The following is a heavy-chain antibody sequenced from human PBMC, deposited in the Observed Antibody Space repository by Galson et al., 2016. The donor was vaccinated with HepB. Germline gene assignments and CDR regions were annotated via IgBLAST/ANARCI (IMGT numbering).Heavy chain of an antibody. CDR2: IEGDANHI. Sequence: SLRLSCAASGFTFSSYAMSWVRQAPGKGLEWVSHIEGDANHIHYRHSLKGRFTISRDIAKNSLYLEMSGLGAEDTAIYYCARGHCGSTNCHLYFDSWGQGTLVTVSS. J-gene: IGHJ4*01. CDR3: ARGHCGSTNCHLYFDS. CDR1: GFTFSSYA. V-gene: IGHV3-21*01. D-gene: IGHD2-2*01.